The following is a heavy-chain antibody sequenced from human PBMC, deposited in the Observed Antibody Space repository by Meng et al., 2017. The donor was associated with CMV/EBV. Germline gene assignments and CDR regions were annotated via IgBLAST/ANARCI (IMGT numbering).Heavy chain of an antibody. CDR1: GGSISSHY. Sequence: SETLSLTCTVSGGSISSHYWNWIRQPAGKGLEWIGRIYTSGSTNHKPSLKSRVTLSVDTSKSQFSLKLSSVTAADTAVYYCAREAGMFDPWGQGTLVTVSS. V-gene: IGHV4-4*07. CDR2: IYTSGST. J-gene: IGHJ5*02. D-gene: IGHD6-19*01. CDR3: AREAGMFDP.